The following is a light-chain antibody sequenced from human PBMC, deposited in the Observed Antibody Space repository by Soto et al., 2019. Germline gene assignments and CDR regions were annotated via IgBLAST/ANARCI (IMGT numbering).Light chain of an antibody. V-gene: IGLV2-23*02. CDR2: EVI. Sequence: QYALTQPASVSGSPGQSITISCTGTSSDVGRHDLVAWYQHHPGKAPKLIIYEVIKRPSGVSNRFSGSKSGNTASLTISGLQADDEADYYCCSYAGSLWVFGGGTKLTVL. J-gene: IGLJ3*02. CDR1: SSDVGRHDL. CDR3: CSYAGSLWV.